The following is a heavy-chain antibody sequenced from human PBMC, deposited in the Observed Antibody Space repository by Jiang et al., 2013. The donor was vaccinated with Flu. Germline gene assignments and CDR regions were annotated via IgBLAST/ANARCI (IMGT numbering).Heavy chain of an antibody. CDR2: IYYSGST. J-gene: IGHJ4*02. V-gene: IGHV4-59*13. CDR3: ARSAHYSSGWFFDY. Sequence: ETLSLACTVSGGSISYYYWSWIRQPPGKGLEWIGYIYYSGSTSYNPSLKSRVTISVDTFKNQFSLKVSSVTAADTAVYYCARSAHYSSGWFFDYWGLGTLVTVSS. CDR1: GGSISYYY. D-gene: IGHD6-19*01.